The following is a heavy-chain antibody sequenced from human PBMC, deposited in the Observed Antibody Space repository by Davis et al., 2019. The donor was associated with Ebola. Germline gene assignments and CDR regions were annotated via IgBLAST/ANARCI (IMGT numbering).Heavy chain of an antibody. CDR2: VSPSEREN. V-gene: IGHV3-30*03. J-gene: IGHJ4*02. CDR3: ARAVFHEVLDY. Sequence: GESLKISCVASGFTFGSYSMNWVRQAPGKGLEWVAVVSPSERENFYADSVKGRFTISSDNSENTLYLQMNSLTADDTAVYYCARAVFHEVLDYWGQGTPVTVSS. D-gene: IGHD3-3*01. CDR1: GFTFGSYS.